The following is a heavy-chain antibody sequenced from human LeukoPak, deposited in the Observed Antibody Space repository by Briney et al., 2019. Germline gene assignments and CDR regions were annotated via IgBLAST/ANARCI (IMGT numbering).Heavy chain of an antibody. CDR1: GYTFTSYA. D-gene: IGHD2-2*01. V-gene: IGHV7-4-1*02. CDR2: INTNTGKP. J-gene: IGHJ4*02. CDR3: ARAASLDY. Sequence: ASVKVSCKASGYTFTSYAMNWVRQAPGQGLEWMGWINTNTGKPTYAQGFTGRFVFSLDSSVSPAYLQINSLNAEGTAVYYCARAASLDYWGQGTLVTVSS.